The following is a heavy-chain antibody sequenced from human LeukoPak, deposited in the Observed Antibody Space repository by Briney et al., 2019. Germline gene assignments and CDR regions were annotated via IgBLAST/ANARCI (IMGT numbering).Heavy chain of an antibody. V-gene: IGHV4-34*01. CDR3: ARSGTYQYSSTSDY. D-gene: IGHD2-2*01. Sequence: SETLSLTCAVYDGSFSGYSWSWIRQPPGKGLEWIGEINHIRSTNYNPSLGSRVTISLDTSKNQFSLKLTSVTAADTAVYYCARSGTYQYSSTSDYWGQGTLVSVSS. J-gene: IGHJ4*02. CDR2: INHIRST. CDR1: DGSFSGYS.